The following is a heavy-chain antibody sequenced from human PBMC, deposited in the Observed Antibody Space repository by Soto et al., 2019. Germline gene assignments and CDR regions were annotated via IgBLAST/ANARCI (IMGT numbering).Heavy chain of an antibody. V-gene: IGHV3-21*01. J-gene: IGHJ6*02. CDR2: ISSRSSYI. CDR1: GFTFSSYR. CDR3: ARSKTTPCSSTSCYDDGMDV. D-gene: IGHD2-2*01. Sequence: GGSLRLYCAASGFTFSSYRMNWVRQAPGKGLEWVSSISSRSSYIYYADTEKGRFTISRENAKNSLYLQMNSLRAEDTAVYYCARSKTTPCSSTSCYDDGMDVWGQGTTVTVSS.